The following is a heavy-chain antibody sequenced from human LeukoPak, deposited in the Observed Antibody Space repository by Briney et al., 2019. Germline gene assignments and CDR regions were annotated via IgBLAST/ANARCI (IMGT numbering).Heavy chain of an antibody. CDR2: IYYSGST. V-gene: IGHV4-30-4*01. J-gene: IGHJ4*02. D-gene: IGHD3-16*02. Sequence: PSETLSLTCTVSGGSISSGDYYWSWIRQPPGKGLKWIGYIYYSGSTYYNPSLKSRVTISVDTSKNQFSLKLSSVTAADTAVYYCARVPRGSYPDYWGQGTLVTVSS. CDR1: GGSISSGDYY. CDR3: ARVPRGSYPDY.